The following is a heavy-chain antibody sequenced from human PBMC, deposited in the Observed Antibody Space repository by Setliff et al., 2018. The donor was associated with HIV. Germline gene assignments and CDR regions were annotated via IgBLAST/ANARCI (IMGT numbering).Heavy chain of an antibody. CDR2: ILYGGTT. D-gene: IGHD2-8*01. CDR3: ARPTTGLGGGAAFDI. V-gene: IGHV4-30-2*03. J-gene: IGHJ3*02. Sequence: LSLTCAVSGGSVGSGDYYWGWIRQPPGKGLEWIGNILYGGTTYYTPSLKSRVSISVGTSRNQFSLRLNSVTAADTAVYYFARPTTGLGGGAAFDIWGQGTMVTVSS. CDR1: GGSVGSGDYY.